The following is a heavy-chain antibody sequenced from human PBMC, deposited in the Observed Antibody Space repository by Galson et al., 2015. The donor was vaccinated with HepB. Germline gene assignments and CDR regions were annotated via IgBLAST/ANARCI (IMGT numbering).Heavy chain of an antibody. CDR2: IWYDGSNK. CDR3: ARGSGDEVFLEEDAFDI. V-gene: IGHV3-33*01. CDR1: GFTFSSYG. J-gene: IGHJ3*02. Sequence: SLRLSCAASGFTFSSYGMHWVRQAPGKGLEWVAVIWYDGSNKYYADSVKGRFTISRDNSKNSLYLQMNSLRAEDTAVYYCARGSGDEVFLEEDAFDIWGQGTMVTVSS. D-gene: IGHD2-21*02.